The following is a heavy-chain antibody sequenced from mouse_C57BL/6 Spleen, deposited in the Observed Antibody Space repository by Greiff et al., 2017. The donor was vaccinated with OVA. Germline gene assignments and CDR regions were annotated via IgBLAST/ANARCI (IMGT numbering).Heavy chain of an antibody. Sequence: QVQLQQPGAELVKPGASVKMSCKASGYTFTSYWITWVKQRPGQGLEWIGDIYPGSGSTNYNEKFKSKATLTVETSSSTAYMQLSSLTSEDSAVYYCARVETYAMDYWGQGTSVTVSS. CDR1: GYTFTSYW. CDR2: IYPGSGST. V-gene: IGHV1-55*01. J-gene: IGHJ4*01. CDR3: ARVETYAMDY.